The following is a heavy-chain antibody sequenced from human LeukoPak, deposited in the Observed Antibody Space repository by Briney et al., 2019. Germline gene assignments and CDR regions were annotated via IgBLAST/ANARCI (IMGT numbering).Heavy chain of an antibody. D-gene: IGHD3-22*01. V-gene: IGHV3-23*01. J-gene: IGHJ4*02. Sequence: PGGSLRLSCAASEFTFSRYAMSWVRQAPGMGLEWVSTVSGTGGSTYYADSVKGRFTISRDNSKTTMYLQMTSLRAEDTAVYYCAKFQANYYDSSGYGGFDYWGQGTLVTVSS. CDR3: AKFQANYYDSSGYGGFDY. CDR2: VSGTGGST. CDR1: EFTFSRYA.